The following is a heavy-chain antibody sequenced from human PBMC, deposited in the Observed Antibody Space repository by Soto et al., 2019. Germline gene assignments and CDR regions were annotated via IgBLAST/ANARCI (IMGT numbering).Heavy chain of an antibody. Sequence: PGGSLRLSCETSGFTFGDYYMSWIRQAPGRGLEWVSLISSTGTTIYYAASVKGRFTISRDHVRSTLFLRMNNLRSEDTAVYYCARDLRFVDFHYYFDSWGQGTLVTVSS. J-gene: IGHJ4*02. V-gene: IGHV3-11*01. CDR1: GFTFGDYY. CDR2: ISSTGTTI. D-gene: IGHD3-10*01. CDR3: ARDLRFVDFHYYFDS.